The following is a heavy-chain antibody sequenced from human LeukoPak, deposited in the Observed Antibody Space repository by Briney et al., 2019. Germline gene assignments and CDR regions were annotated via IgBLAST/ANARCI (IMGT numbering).Heavy chain of an antibody. CDR3: ARSARSMDV. CDR1: GGTFSSYT. CDR2: IIPLLGIA. J-gene: IGHJ6*03. Sequence: SVKVSCKASGGTFSSYTISWVRQAPGQGLEWMVRIIPLLGIANYAQKFQGRVTITADTCTSTAYMELSSLRSEDTAVYYCARSARSMDVWGKWTTVTVSS. V-gene: IGHV1-69*02.